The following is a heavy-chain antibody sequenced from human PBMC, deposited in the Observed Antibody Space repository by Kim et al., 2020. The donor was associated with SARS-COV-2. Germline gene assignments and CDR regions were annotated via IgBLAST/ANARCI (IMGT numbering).Heavy chain of an antibody. Sequence: SETLSLTCTVSGGSISSSSYYWDWIRQPPGKGLEWIGSIYYSGSTYYNPSLKSRVTISVDTSKNQFSLKLSSVTAADTAVYYCAQPGYSSGWYENWGQGTLVTVSS. CDR3: AQPGYSSGWYEN. CDR1: GGSISSSSYY. CDR2: IYYSGST. J-gene: IGHJ4*02. D-gene: IGHD6-19*01. V-gene: IGHV4-39*01.